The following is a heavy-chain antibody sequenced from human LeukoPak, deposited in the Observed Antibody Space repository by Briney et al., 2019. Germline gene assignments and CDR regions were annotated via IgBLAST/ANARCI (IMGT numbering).Heavy chain of an antibody. CDR1: GYTFTSYD. V-gene: IGHV1-8*03. J-gene: IGHJ3*02. Sequence: ASVKVSCKASGYTFTSYDIFWVRQATGQGLEWMGWMNTNGGNTGYAQKFQGRVTITRNTSIRTAYMELSSLRSEDTAVYYCARGGVVVTVFAFDIWGQGTMVTVSS. D-gene: IGHD2-21*02. CDR2: MNTNGGNT. CDR3: ARGGVVVTVFAFDI.